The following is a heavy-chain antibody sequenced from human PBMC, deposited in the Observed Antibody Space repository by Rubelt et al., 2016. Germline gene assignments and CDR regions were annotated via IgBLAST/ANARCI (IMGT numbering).Heavy chain of an antibody. D-gene: IGHD6-13*01. CDR1: GFTFSSYW. Sequence: EVQLVESGGGLVQPGGSLRLSCAASGFTFSSYWMSWVRQAPGKGLEWVANIKQDGSEKYYVDPVEGRFTISRDNAKNSLYLQMNSLRDEDTAVYYCARDMYEGSGTSPYWGQGTLVTVSS. CDR2: IKQDGSEK. V-gene: IGHV3-7*01. CDR3: ARDMYEGSGTSPY. J-gene: IGHJ4*02.